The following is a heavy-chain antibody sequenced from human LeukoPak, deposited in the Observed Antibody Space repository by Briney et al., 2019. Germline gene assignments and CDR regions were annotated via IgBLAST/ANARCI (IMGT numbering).Heavy chain of an antibody. CDR3: APGGGRRDY. CDR1: GFTFSSYS. J-gene: IGHJ4*02. V-gene: IGHV3-21*01. D-gene: IGHD3-16*01. Sequence: GGSLRLSCAASGFTFSSYSMNWVRQAPGKGLEWVSSISSGSSYIYYADSVKGRFTISRDNAKNSLYLQMNSLRAEDTAVYYCAPGGGRRDYWGQGTLVTVSS. CDR2: ISSGSSYI.